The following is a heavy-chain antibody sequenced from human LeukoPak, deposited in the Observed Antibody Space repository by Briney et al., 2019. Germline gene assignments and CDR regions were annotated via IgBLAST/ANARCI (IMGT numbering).Heavy chain of an antibody. J-gene: IGHJ3*02. Sequence: GESLKISCKGSGYRFTSYWIGWVRQMPGKGLEWMGIIYPSDSDTRYSPSFQGQVSISADKSISAAYLQWSSLKASDTAMYYCARQSSTAYYDCSGLPYDAFDIWGQGTMVTVSS. CDR2: IYPSDSDT. D-gene: IGHD3-22*01. CDR1: GYRFTSYW. CDR3: ARQSSTAYYDCSGLPYDAFDI. V-gene: IGHV5-51*01.